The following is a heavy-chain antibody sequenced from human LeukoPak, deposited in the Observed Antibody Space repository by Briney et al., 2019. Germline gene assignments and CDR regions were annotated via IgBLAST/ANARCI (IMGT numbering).Heavy chain of an antibody. Sequence: SETLSLTCTVSGGLISSYYWSWLRQPPGKGLEWVGYIYYSGSTNYNPSLKSRVTISVDTSKNQFSLKLSSVTAADTAVYYCARSSWFGELWFDYWGQGTLVTVSS. J-gene: IGHJ4*02. CDR1: GGLISSYY. D-gene: IGHD3-10*01. V-gene: IGHV4-59*01. CDR2: IYYSGST. CDR3: ARSSWFGELWFDY.